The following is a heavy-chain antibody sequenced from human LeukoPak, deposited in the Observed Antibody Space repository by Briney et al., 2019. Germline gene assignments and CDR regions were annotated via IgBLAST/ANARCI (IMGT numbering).Heavy chain of an antibody. CDR2: ISGSGGTT. J-gene: IGHJ4*02. CDR3: ARTPWIQLWSFFDY. CDR1: GFPFSSYA. Sequence: GGSLRLSCAASGFPFSSYAMSWVRPAPGKGLEWVSAISGSGGTTYYADSVKGRFTISRDDSKNTLYLQMNSLRAEDTAVYYCARTPWIQLWSFFDYWGQGTLVTVSS. D-gene: IGHD5-18*01. V-gene: IGHV3-23*01.